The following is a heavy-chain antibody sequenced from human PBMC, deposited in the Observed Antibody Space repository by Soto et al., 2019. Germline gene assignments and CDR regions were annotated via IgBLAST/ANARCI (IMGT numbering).Heavy chain of an antibody. CDR3: ARDDELRFLEWLYVMDV. J-gene: IGHJ6*02. D-gene: IGHD3-3*01. CDR1: GYTFTSYG. CDR2: ISAYNGNT. V-gene: IGHV1-18*04. Sequence: ASVKVSCKASGYTFTSYGISWVRQAPEQGLEWMGWISAYNGNTNYAQRLQGRVTMTTDTSTSIAYMELRSLRSDETAVYFCARDDELRFLEWLYVMDVRRQGTTVTVSS.